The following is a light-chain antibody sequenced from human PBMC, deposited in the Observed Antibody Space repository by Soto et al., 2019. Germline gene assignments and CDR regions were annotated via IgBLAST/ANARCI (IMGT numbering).Light chain of an antibody. Sequence: QAVVTQEPSLTVSPGGTVTLTCASSIGAVTSGHYANWLQQKPGQAPRALIYSTDTKHSWTPARFSGSLLGGKAALTLSGVRPEDEADYYCLLYYGGAVIFGGGTKLTVL. J-gene: IGLJ2*01. CDR3: LLYYGGAVI. CDR2: STD. CDR1: IGAVTSGHY. V-gene: IGLV7-43*01.